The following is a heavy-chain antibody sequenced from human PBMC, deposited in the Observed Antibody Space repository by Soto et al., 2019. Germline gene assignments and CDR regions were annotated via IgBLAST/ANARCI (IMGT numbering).Heavy chain of an antibody. CDR1: SASISSSY. CDR3: ARGYYDSNGQSNTFDI. J-gene: IGHJ3*02. Sequence: ETLSLTCTVSSASISSSYWTWLRQSPGKGLEWIGHVHHSGNTNYNPSLKSRVTMSVDTSRNQFSVKLRSVTTADTAVYYCARGYYDSNGQSNTFDIWGQGTMVTVS. CDR2: VHHSGNT. V-gene: IGHV4-59*01. D-gene: IGHD3-22*01.